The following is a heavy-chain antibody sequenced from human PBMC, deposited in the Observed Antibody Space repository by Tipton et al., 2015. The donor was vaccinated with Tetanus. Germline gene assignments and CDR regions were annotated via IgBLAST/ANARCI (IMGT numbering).Heavy chain of an antibody. Sequence: SLRLSCAASGVTFRDSAVHWVRKASGRGLEWVGCLRRRAKNYATFYGASGRGTFRCSKDDSNNVVCLHMDNLQTEDMAFYFCVRLKEFRQGYWGQG. CDR2: LRRRAKNYAT. CDR3: VRLKEFRQGY. V-gene: IGHV3-73*01. J-gene: IGHJ4*02. CDR1: GVTFRDSA. D-gene: IGHD2/OR15-2a*01.